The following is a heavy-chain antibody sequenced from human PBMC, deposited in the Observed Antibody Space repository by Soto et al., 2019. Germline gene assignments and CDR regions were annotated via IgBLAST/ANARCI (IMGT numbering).Heavy chain of an antibody. D-gene: IGHD3-22*01. CDR3: ARDLNYDSSGSSSQ. J-gene: IGHJ4*02. Sequence: ASVKVSCKASGYTFTGYYVHWVRQAPGQGLEWMGWINPNSGGTNYAQKFQGWVTMTRDTSISTAYMELSSLRSEDTAVYYCARDLNYDSSGSSSQWGQGTLVTVSS. V-gene: IGHV1-2*04. CDR2: INPNSGGT. CDR1: GYTFTGYY.